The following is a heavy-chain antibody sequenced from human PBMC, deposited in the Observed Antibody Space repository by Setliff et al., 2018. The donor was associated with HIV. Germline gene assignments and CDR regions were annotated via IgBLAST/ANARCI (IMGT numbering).Heavy chain of an antibody. V-gene: IGHV3-66*01. D-gene: IGHD4-17*01. CDR2: IYSGGST. J-gene: IGHJ1*01. CDR1: GFTVSSNY. Sequence: GGSLRLSCAASGFTVSSNYMTWVRQAPGKGLEWVSVIYSGGSTYYADSVKGRFTISRDNSKKTLYLQMNSLRAEDTAVYYCAKDPYGGKGYFQYWGQGTLVTVSS. CDR3: AKDPYGGKGYFQY.